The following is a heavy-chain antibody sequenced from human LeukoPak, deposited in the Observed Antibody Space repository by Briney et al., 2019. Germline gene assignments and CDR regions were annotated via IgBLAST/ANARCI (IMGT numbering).Heavy chain of an antibody. V-gene: IGHV1-8*01. CDR1: GYTFTSYD. CDR3: ARGPRGLYYNNGMDV. J-gene: IGHJ6*02. Sequence: ASVKVSCKASGYTFTSYDINWVRQATGQGLEWMGWMNPNSGNTGYAQKFQGRVTMTRNTSISTSYMELSSLRSEDTAVYYCARGPRGLYYNNGMDVWGQGTTVTVSS. CDR2: MNPNSGNT.